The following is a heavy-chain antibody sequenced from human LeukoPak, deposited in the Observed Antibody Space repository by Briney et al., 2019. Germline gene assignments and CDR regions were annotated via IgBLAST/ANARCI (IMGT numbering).Heavy chain of an antibody. Sequence: GGSLRLSCAASGFTFSSYSMNWVRQAPGKGLEWVSYISSSSSAIYYADSVKGRFTISRDNSKNTLYLQMNSLRAEDTAVYYCARGQRVWLGFGESPPYYFDYWGKGTLVTVS. CDR3: ARGQRVWLGFGESPPYYFDY. CDR2: ISSSSSAI. CDR1: GFTFSSYS. J-gene: IGHJ4*02. V-gene: IGHV3-48*01. D-gene: IGHD3-10*01.